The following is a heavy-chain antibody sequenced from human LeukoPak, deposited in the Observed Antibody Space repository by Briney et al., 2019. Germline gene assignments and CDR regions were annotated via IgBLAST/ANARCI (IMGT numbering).Heavy chain of an antibody. CDR1: GGTFSSYA. J-gene: IGHJ5*02. CDR2: IIPIFGTA. D-gene: IGHD3-3*01. CDR3: ARGGFGVVSNWFDP. V-gene: IGHV1-69*05. Sequence: SVKVSCKASGGTFSSYAISWVRQAPGQGLEWMGGIIPIFGTANYAQKFQGRVTITTDESTSTAYMELSSLRSEDTAVYYCARGGFGVVSNWFDPWGQGTLVTVSS.